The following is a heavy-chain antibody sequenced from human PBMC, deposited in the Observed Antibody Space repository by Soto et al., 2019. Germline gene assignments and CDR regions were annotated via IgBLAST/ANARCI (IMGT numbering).Heavy chain of an antibody. D-gene: IGHD3-22*01. CDR2: IFYSGGT. J-gene: IGHJ5*02. V-gene: IGHV4-39*01. Sequence: QLLLQESGPGLVKPSETLSLTCTVSGGSILDSTYYWAWIRQSPGKGLEWIGTIFYSGGTFYTPSLKSRVTMSVDTSNKQCSLKLSAVTAADTAVYYCARQASGYYYGWFDPWGQGTLVTVSS. CDR3: ARQASGYYYGWFDP. CDR1: GGSILDSTYY.